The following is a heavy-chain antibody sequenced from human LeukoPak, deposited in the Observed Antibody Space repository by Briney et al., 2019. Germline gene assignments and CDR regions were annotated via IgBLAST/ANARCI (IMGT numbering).Heavy chain of an antibody. V-gene: IGHV4-38-2*02. Sequence: PSETLSLTCTVSGYSISSGSYWGWIRQPPGKGLEWIGSIHHSGSIYNNPSLKSRVTISVDTSKNQFSLKLSSVTAADTAVYYCAGGVTIVRGTSKHFDYWGQGTLVTVSS. CDR3: AGGVTIVRGTSKHFDY. CDR1: GYSISSGSY. J-gene: IGHJ4*02. CDR2: IHHSGSI. D-gene: IGHD3-10*01.